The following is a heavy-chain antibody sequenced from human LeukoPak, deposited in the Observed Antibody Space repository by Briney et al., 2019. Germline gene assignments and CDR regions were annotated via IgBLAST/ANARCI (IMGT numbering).Heavy chain of an antibody. V-gene: IGHV3-30*03. Sequence: GGSLRLSCAASGFTFGSYGMHWGRQAPGKGLEWVAVISYDGSNKYYADSVKGRFTISRDNSKSTLYLQMCGLRAEGTAVYYCGSEVGDYGVYGGVYWGQGTLVTVSS. CDR2: ISYDGSNK. D-gene: IGHD4-17*01. CDR1: GFTFGSYG. CDR3: GSEVGDYGVYGGVY. J-gene: IGHJ4*02.